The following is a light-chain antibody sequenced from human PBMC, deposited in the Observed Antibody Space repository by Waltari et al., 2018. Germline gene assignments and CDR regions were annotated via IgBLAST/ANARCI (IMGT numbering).Light chain of an antibody. CDR1: SSNIGGNY. J-gene: IGLJ1*01. CDR2: KDS. CDR3: ATWDDSLSGYV. V-gene: IGLV1-47*01. Sequence: QSVLTQPPSASGTPGQRVTISCSGSSSNIGGNYVFWFHQLPGTAPKVLIYKDSQRPSGVPDRFSGSNSGTSASLAISGLRSEDEADYYCATWDDSLSGYVFGSGTKVTVL.